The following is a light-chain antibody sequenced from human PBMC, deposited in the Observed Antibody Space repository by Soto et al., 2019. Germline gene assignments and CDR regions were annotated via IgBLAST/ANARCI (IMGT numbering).Light chain of an antibody. J-gene: IGKJ2*01. CDR1: QSISSW. CDR2: AAS. CDR3: KQYNSNLYT. Sequence: DIQMTQSPSTLSASVGDRVTITCRASQSISSWMAWYQQKPAKAPKLLIYAASTLESGGPSRFSGSGSGTEFTLTNSRLQPDDFATYYCKQYNSNLYTFGQGTKLEIK. V-gene: IGKV1-5*01.